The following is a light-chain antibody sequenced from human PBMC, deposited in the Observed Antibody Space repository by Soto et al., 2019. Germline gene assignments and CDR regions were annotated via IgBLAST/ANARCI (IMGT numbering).Light chain of an antibody. CDR2: GAS. CDR1: QSVSSSY. CDR3: QQYGGSPRT. J-gene: IGKJ1*01. Sequence: EVALTQSPVTLSLSPGEIATLSCRASQSVSSSYLAWYQQKPGQAPRLLIYGASSRATGIPDRFSGSGSGTDFTLTISRLEPEDFAVYYCQQYGGSPRTFGQGTKVDIK. V-gene: IGKV3-20*01.